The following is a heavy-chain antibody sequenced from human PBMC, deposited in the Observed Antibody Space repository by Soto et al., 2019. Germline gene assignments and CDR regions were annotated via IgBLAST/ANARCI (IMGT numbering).Heavy chain of an antibody. D-gene: IGHD2-15*01. CDR3: AREFEGYCSGGSCYEQCYGMDV. CDR2: ISAYNGNT. CDR1: GYTFTSYG. J-gene: IGHJ6*02. Sequence: QVQLVQSGAEVKKPGASVKVSCKASGYTFTSYGISWVRQAPGQGLEWMGWISAYNGNTNYAQKVQGRVTMTTDTSTSTAYMELRSLRSDDTAVYYCAREFEGYCSGGSCYEQCYGMDVWGQGTTVTVSS. V-gene: IGHV1-18*04.